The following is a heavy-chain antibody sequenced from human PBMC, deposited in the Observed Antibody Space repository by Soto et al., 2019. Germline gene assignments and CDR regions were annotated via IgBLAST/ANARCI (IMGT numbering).Heavy chain of an antibody. J-gene: IGHJ6*02. D-gene: IGHD1-1*01. CDR1: GYTFTSYG. CDR3: ARDNMIRITGTTTLLYYYGMDV. CDR2: INAYNGNT. Sequence: ASVKVPCKASGYTFTSYGISWVRQAPGQGLEWMGWINAYNGNTNYAQKLQGRVTMTTDTSTSTAYMELRSLRSDDTAVYYCARDNMIRITGTTTLLYYYGMDVWGQGTTVTVSS. V-gene: IGHV1-18*01.